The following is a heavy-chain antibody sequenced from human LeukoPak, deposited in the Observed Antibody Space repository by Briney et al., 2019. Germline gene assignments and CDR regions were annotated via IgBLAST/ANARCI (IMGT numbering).Heavy chain of an antibody. J-gene: IGHJ4*02. CDR1: GFTFSIYA. CDR2: ISGSGGYT. CDR3: AKAKTYYGDIDY. V-gene: IGHV3-23*01. D-gene: IGHD3-22*01. Sequence: GGSLRLSCAASGFTFSIYAMNWVRQAPGKGLECVSTISGSGGYTYYADSVKGRFTISRDNSKNTLYLQMNSVRAGDTAVYYCAKAKTYYGDIDYWGQGTLVTVSS.